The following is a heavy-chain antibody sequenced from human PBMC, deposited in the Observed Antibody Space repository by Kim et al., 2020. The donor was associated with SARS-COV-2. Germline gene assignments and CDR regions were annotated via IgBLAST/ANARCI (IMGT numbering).Heavy chain of an antibody. D-gene: IGHD2-2*03. J-gene: IGHJ6*02. CDR3: ARGGDLSRWISYYYYGMDV. V-gene: IGHV3-21*04. CDR2: ISSSSSYI. Sequence: GGSLRLSCAASGFTFSSYSMNWVRQAPGKGLEWVSSISSSSSYIYYADSVKGRFTISRDNAKNSLYLQMNSLRAEDTAVYYCARGGDLSRWISYYYYGMDVWGQGTTVTVSS. CDR1: GFTFSSYS.